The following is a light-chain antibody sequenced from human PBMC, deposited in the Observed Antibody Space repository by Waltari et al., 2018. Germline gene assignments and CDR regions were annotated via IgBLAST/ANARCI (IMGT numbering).Light chain of an antibody. Sequence: DIQMTQSPSSLSASLGDRVTSTCRASQSISTNLNWFQHKPGQAPKLLIYAASSLQSGVPSRFRGSGSGTDFTLTITSLQPEDFATYYCHQTFSHPRPSFGQGTKVESK. CDR2: AAS. CDR3: HQTFSHPRPS. V-gene: IGKV1-39*01. J-gene: IGKJ2*01. CDR1: QSISTN.